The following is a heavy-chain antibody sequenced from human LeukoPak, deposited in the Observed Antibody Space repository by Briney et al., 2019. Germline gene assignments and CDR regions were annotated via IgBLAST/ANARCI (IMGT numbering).Heavy chain of an antibody. CDR2: ISGSGGST. CDR3: ARSGSSGWCFDY. Sequence: GGSLRLSCAASGFTFSSYAMSWVRQASGKGLEWVSGISGSGGSTYYADSVKGRFTISRDNSKNTLYLQMNSLRAEDTAVYYCARSGSSGWCFDYWGQGTLVTVSS. D-gene: IGHD6-19*01. CDR1: GFTFSSYA. V-gene: IGHV3-23*01. J-gene: IGHJ4*02.